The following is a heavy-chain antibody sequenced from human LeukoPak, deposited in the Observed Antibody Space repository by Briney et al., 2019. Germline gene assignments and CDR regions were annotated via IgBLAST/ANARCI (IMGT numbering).Heavy chain of an antibody. J-gene: IGHJ6*02. V-gene: IGHV3-23*01. CDR3: AKDRIVGTDYLGYGLDV. CDR2: ISGSGGST. Sequence: GGSLRLSCAASGFTFSSYAMSWVRQAPGKGLEWVSAISGSGGSTYYADSVKGRFTISRDNSKNTLYLQMNSLRAEDTAVYYCAKDRIVGTDYLGYGLDVWGQGTTVTVSS. CDR1: GFTFSSYA. D-gene: IGHD1-26*01.